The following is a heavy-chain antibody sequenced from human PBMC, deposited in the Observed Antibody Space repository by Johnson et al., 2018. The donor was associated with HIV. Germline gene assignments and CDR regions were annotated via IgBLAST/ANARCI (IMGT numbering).Heavy chain of an antibody. CDR2: IYSGGGT. J-gene: IGHJ3*01. V-gene: IGHV3-66*03. CDR1: GFTVSSNY. D-gene: IGHD6-6*01. Sequence: VQLVESGGGLIQPGGSLRLSCAASGFTVSSNYMSWVRQAPGKGLEWVSAIYSGGGTYYTDSVKGRFTISRDNSKNTVYLQMNNLRAEDTAVYYCARDRAPVYSSSSTPFDAFDFWGQGTMVTVSS. CDR3: ARDRAPVYSSSSTPFDAFDF.